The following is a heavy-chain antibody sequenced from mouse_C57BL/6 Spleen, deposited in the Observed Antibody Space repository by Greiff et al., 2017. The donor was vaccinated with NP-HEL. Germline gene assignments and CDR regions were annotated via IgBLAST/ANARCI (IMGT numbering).Heavy chain of an antibody. V-gene: IGHV1-78*01. Sequence: QVQLQQSAAELVKPGASVKISCKVSGYTFTDHTIHWMKQRPEQGLEWIGYIYPRDGSTKYNEKFKGKATLTADKSSSTAYMQLNSLTSEDSAVYFCARGPSPPFYDYDGDWYFDVWGTGTTVTVSS. CDR1: GYTFTDHT. D-gene: IGHD2-4*01. J-gene: IGHJ1*03. CDR3: ARGPSPPFYDYDGDWYFDV. CDR2: IYPRDGST.